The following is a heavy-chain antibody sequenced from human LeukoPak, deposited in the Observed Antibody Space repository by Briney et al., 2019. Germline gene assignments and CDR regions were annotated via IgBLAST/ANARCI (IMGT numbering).Heavy chain of an antibody. V-gene: IGHV3-30*18. Sequence: GGSLRLSCAASGFTFSSYGMHWVRQAPGKGLEWVAVISYDGSNKYYADSVKGRFTISRDNSKNTLYLQMNSLRAEDTAVYYCAKDDSGGYYPGPFDYWGQGTLVTVSS. CDR1: GFTFSSYG. D-gene: IGHD3-22*01. CDR3: AKDDSGGYYPGPFDY. J-gene: IGHJ4*02. CDR2: ISYDGSNK.